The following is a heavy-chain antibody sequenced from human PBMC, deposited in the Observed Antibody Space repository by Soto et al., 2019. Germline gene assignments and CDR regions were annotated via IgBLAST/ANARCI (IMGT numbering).Heavy chain of an antibody. Sequence: QVQLVESGGGVVQPGRSLRLSCAASGFTFSSYAMHWVRQAPGQGLEWVAVMSYDGSNKYYADSVKGRFTISRDNSKNKLYLQMNSLIAEDTAVYYCARDEIRFSWAYGMDVWGQGTTVTVSS. CDR1: GFTFSSYA. CDR3: ARDEIRFSWAYGMDV. J-gene: IGHJ6*02. CDR2: MSYDGSNK. D-gene: IGHD3-3*01. V-gene: IGHV3-30-3*01.